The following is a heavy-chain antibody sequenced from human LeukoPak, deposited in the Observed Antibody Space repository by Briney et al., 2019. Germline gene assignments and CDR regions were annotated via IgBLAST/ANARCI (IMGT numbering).Heavy chain of an antibody. V-gene: IGHV3-23*01. CDR3: AKDEGSSSVPDY. Sequence: GGSLGVSCEASGFTFSSYAMSWVHQAPGKGLEWVSAIRGSGGSACYPDSEKGRFTIARDNYKNTLYLQMNSLRAEDTAVYYCAKDEGSSSVPDYWGQGTLVTVSS. CDR2: IRGSGGSA. D-gene: IGHD6-13*01. CDR1: GFTFSSYA. J-gene: IGHJ4*02.